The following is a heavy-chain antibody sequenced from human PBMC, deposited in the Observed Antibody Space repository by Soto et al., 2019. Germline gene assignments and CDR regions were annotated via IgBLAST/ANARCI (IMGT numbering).Heavy chain of an antibody. CDR2: IIPILATP. CDR1: GGIFSNFA. V-gene: IGHV1-69*01. J-gene: IGHJ4*02. CDR3: ARVGSRDAYNYVLDK. Sequence: QVQLVQSGPEVKKPGSSVKVSCTASGGIFSNFAVSWVRQAPGQGLEGMGGIIPILATPKYAQKFQGRVTIAAFKNIAYMELSSLTSEDTAVYYCARVGSRDAYNYVLDKWGQGTLVTVSS. D-gene: IGHD5-18*01.